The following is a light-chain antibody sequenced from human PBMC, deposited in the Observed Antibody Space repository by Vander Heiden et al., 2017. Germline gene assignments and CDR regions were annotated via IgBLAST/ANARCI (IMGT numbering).Light chain of an antibody. Sequence: EIVLTQSPGTLSLSPGERATLSCRASQSVSSSYLAWYQQKPGQAPRLLIYGASSRATGIPDRFSGSGYGKDFTLTISRLEPEECAVYYCQQYGSAHQRVITFGQGTRLEIK. V-gene: IGKV3-20*01. CDR2: GAS. CDR1: QSVSSSY. J-gene: IGKJ5*01. CDR3: QQYGSAHQRVIT.